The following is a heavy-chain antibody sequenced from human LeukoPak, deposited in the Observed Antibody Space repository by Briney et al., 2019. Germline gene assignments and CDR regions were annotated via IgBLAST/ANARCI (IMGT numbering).Heavy chain of an antibody. Sequence: GGSLRLSCSASGFTFSRYAMRWVRQAPGKGLEYVSAISSNGGSTYYADSVKGRFTISRDNSKNALYLQMSSLRAEDTAVYYCVKDGDYHGSGSSYYFDYWGQGTLVTVSS. CDR3: VKDGDYHGSGSSYYFDY. CDR1: GFTFSRYA. CDR2: ISSNGGST. D-gene: IGHD3-10*01. J-gene: IGHJ4*02. V-gene: IGHV3-64D*06.